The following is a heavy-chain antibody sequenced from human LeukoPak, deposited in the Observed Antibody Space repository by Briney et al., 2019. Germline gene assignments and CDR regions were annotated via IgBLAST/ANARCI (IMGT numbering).Heavy chain of an antibody. CDR2: IYSSGNT. CDR3: ARDRVGYSYGPHDY. V-gene: IGHV4-4*07. Sequence: PSETLSLTCTVSGASISNYYWSWIRQPAGKGLEWIGRIYSSGNTDYSPSLKSRVTMSVDTSKNQFSLKLGSVTAADTALYYCARDRVGYSYGPHDYWGQGTLVTVSS. CDR1: GASISNYY. D-gene: IGHD5-18*01. J-gene: IGHJ4*02.